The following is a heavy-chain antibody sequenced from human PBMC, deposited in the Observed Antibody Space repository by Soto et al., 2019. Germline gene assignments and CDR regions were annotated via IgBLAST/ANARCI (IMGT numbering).Heavy chain of an antibody. CDR2: SAYNGNT. Sequence: ASVKVSCKASGYTFTSYGVTWVRQAPGQGLEWMGISAYNGNTNYAQKFQGRVTMTTDTSTSTAYMELRSLRSDDTAMYYCARVEDYSDISCYTQWGQGTLVTVCS. CDR1: GYTFTSYG. CDR3: ARVEDYSDISCYTQ. D-gene: IGHD3-22*01. J-gene: IGHJ4*02. V-gene: IGHV1-18*04.